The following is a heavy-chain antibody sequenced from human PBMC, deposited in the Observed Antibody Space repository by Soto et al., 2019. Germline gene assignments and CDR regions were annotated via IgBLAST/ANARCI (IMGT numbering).Heavy chain of an antibody. CDR3: ARKGTAAAGLYYYYGMDV. D-gene: IGHD6-13*01. CDR1: GGTFSSYA. V-gene: IGHV1-69*13. J-gene: IGHJ6*02. CDR2: IIPIFGTA. Sequence: SVKVCCKASGGTFSSYAISWVRQAPGQGLEWMGGIIPIFGTANYAQKFQGRVTITADESTSTAYMELSSLRSEDTAVYYCARKGTAAAGLYYYYGMDVWGQGTTVTVSS.